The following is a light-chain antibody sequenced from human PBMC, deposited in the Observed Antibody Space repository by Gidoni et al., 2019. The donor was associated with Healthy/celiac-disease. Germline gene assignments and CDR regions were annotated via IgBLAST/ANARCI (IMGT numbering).Light chain of an antibody. CDR2: WAS. CDR1: QSVLYSSHNKNY. V-gene: IGKV4-1*01. J-gene: IGKJ4*01. CDR3: HQYYSTPLT. Sequence: DIVMNQSPESLAVALGESATINCKTSQSVLYSSHNKNYLAWYQQNPGQPPKLLSYWASTRESGVPARFSGSGSGTDFTLTSSSLQAEDVAVYYCHQYYSTPLTFGGGTKVEIK.